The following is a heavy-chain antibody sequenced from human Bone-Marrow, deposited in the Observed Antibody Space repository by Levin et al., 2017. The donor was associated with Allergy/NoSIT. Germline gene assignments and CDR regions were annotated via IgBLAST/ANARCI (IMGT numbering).Heavy chain of an antibody. CDR2: IYHSGST. CDR1: GYSINSDYY. Sequence: SGGSLRLSCAVSGYSINSDYYWGWIRQPPGKGLEWIGTIYHSGSTYYNPSLKSRVTISVDTSKNQFSLELTSVTAADKAVYYCARAPSDGAYDYVWQNYRYTGHFDSWGQGTLVTVSS. D-gene: IGHD3-16*02. V-gene: IGHV4-38-2*01. CDR3: ARAPSDGAYDYVWQNYRYTGHFDS. J-gene: IGHJ4*02.